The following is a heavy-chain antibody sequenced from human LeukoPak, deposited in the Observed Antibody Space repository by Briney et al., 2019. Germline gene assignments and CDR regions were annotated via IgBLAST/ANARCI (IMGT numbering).Heavy chain of an antibody. Sequence: SVKVSCKASGYTFTSYGISWVRQAPGQGLEWMGGIIPIFGTANYAQKFQGRVTITADESTSTAYMELSSLRSEDTAVYYCASRPDSSGYYYGGSFDYWGQGTLVTVSS. CDR2: IIPIFGTA. CDR1: GYTFTSYG. CDR3: ASRPDSSGYYYGGSFDY. D-gene: IGHD3-22*01. J-gene: IGHJ4*02. V-gene: IGHV1-69*13.